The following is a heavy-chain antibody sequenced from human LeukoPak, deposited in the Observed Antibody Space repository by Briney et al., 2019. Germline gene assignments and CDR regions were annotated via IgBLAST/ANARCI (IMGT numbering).Heavy chain of an antibody. D-gene: IGHD4-23*01. V-gene: IGHV4-34*01. CDR3: ATTTVVTRDFDY. J-gene: IGHJ4*02. CDR2: INHSGST. CDR1: GGSFSGYW. Sequence: SETLSLTCAVYGGSFSGYWWTWIRQPPGKGLEWIGEINHSGSTNYNLSLKSRVTISADTSKNQFSLKLSSVTAADTAVYYCATTTVVTRDFDYWGQGTLVTVSS.